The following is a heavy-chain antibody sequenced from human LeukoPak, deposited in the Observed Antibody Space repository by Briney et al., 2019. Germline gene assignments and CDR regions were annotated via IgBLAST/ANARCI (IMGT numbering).Heavy chain of an antibody. CDR1: GFSLSSYA. CDR2: VSFDGRNK. J-gene: IGHJ4*02. Sequence: GRSLRLSCEASGFSLSSYAFHWVRQAPGKGLEWVSFVSFDGRNKNYADSVRGRFTISRDNSKNTHYLQMNSVTYEDTAVYFCVRIVGHTTTDFWGQGTIVTVSS. CDR3: VRIVGHTTTDF. D-gene: IGHD1-1*01. V-gene: IGHV3-30-3*01.